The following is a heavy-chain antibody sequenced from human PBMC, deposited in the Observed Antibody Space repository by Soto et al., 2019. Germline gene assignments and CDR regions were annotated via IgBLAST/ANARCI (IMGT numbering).Heavy chain of an antibody. V-gene: IGHV3-23*01. CDR2: ISGSGGST. J-gene: IGHJ5*02. D-gene: IGHD3-10*01. CDR3: AKEYHYGSGSLIFPHNWFDP. Sequence: LRLSCAASGFTFSSYAMSWVRQAPGKGLEWVSAISGSGGSTYYADSVKGRFTISRDNSKNTLYLQMNSLRAEDTAVYYCAKEYHYGSGSLIFPHNWFDPWGQGTLVTVSS. CDR1: GFTFSSYA.